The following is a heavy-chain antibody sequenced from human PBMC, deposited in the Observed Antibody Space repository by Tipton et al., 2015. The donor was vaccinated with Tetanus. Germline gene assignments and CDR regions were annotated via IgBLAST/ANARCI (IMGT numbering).Heavy chain of an antibody. CDR1: GDSINSGDYY. CDR3: SSSPGNHYLAFVDY. D-gene: IGHD2/OR15-2a*01. Sequence: TLSLTCNVSGDSINSGDYYWSWIRQPPGKGLEWIGYIYYSGRTYYNPSLKSRVTISIDTSKNQFSLRLSSVTAADTAVYYCSSSPGNHYLAFVDYWGRGTLVTVSS. CDR2: IYYSGRT. V-gene: IGHV4-30-4*01. J-gene: IGHJ4*02.